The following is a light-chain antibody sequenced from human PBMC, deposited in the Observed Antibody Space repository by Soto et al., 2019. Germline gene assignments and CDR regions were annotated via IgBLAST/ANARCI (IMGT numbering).Light chain of an antibody. CDR3: GTWDSSLSAYV. V-gene: IGLV1-51*02. J-gene: IGLJ1*01. Sequence: QPVLTQPPSVSAAPGQQVTISCSGSSSNIGSNYVSWYQQLPGTAPKLLIYENDKRPSGIPDRFSGSKSGTSATLGITGLQTGDEADYYCGTWDSSLSAYVFGTGTKLTVL. CDR1: SSNIGSNY. CDR2: END.